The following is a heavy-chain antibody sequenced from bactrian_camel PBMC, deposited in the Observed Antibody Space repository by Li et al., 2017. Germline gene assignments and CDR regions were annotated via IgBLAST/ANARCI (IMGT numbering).Heavy chain of an antibody. CDR3: ATRPISACTFETLGRTNY. V-gene: IGHV3S1*01. CDR2: IDDGST. D-gene: IGHD5*01. Sequence: HVQLVESGGGSVQAGGSLRLSCTTSGFTYISACMAWFRQAPGKEREMVAAIDDGSTTYADSVAGRFTISHDTTKNTLYLQMNSLKPEDTAIYYCATRPISACTFETLGRTNYWGQGTQVTVS. J-gene: IGHJ4*01. CDR1: GFTYISAC.